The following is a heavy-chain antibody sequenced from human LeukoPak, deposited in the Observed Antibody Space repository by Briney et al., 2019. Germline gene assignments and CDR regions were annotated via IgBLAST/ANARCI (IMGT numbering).Heavy chain of an antibody. CDR1: GGSISSYY. D-gene: IGHD3-3*01. V-gene: IGHV4-4*07. Sequence: TSETLSLTCTVSGGSISSYYWSWIRQPAGKGLEWIGRIYTSGSTNYNPSLKSRVTMSVDTSKNQFSLKLSSVTAADTAVYYCARGKRITIFGVVLRAGPLQYNWFDPWGQGTLVTVSS. CDR2: IYTSGST. CDR3: ARGKRITIFGVVLRAGPLQYNWFDP. J-gene: IGHJ5*02.